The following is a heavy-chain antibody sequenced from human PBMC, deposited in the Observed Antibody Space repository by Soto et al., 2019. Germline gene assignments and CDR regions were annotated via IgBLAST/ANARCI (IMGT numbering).Heavy chain of an antibody. CDR1: GFRLSDSA. V-gene: IGHV3-23*01. J-gene: IGHJ6*03. D-gene: IGHD2-15*01. CDR2: LTVTGDSA. CDR3: AKNGCSYPARYPYYYYVDV. Sequence: EVQLLESGGGLVHPGGSLRLSCAASGFRLSDSAVSWVRQAPGKGLEWVSSLTVTGDSAFYSDSVKGRFTISRDISKSTLYLQMNSLRAEDTAVYYCAKNGCSYPARYPYYYYVDVWGRGTTVTVSS.